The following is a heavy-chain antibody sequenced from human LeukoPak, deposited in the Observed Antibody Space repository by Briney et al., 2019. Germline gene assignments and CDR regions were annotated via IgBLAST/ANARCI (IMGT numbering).Heavy chain of an antibody. CDR2: IYTSGST. CDR3: ARVSHYYESSGYRAFDI. V-gene: IGHV4-4*07. D-gene: IGHD3-22*01. J-gene: IGHJ3*02. Sequence: SETPSLTCTVSGGSINSYYWSWIRQPAGKGLEWIGRIYTSGSTNYNPSLKSRVTMSVDTSKNQFSLKLSSVTAADTAMYYCARVSHYYESSGYRAFDIWGQGTMVTVSS. CDR1: GGSINSYY.